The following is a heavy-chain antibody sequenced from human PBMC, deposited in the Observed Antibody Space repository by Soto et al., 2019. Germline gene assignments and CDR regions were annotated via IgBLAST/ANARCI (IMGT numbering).Heavy chain of an antibody. V-gene: IGHV4-34*01. Sequence: PSETLSLTCAVYGGSFSGYYWSWIRQPPGKGLEWIGEINHSGSTNYNPSLKSRVTISVDTSKNQFSLKLSSVTAADTAVYYCAAGEIQPYYFDYWGQGTLVTVSS. J-gene: IGHJ4*02. CDR3: AAGEIQPYYFDY. D-gene: IGHD1-26*01. CDR2: INHSGST. CDR1: GGSFSGYY.